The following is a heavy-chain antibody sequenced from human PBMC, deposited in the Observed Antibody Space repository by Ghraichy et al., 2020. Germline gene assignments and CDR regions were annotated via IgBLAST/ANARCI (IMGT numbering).Heavy chain of an antibody. CDR1: GFTFSNYA. CDR2: IGGNGHST. J-gene: IGHJ4*02. D-gene: IGHD3-16*01. Sequence: GGSLRLSCAASGFTFSNYAMNWVRQAPGQGLEWVALIGGNGHSTYYADSLKGRFTISRDNSRNTLFLQMINLRAEDAAIYYCATGRGLVWGSYHSTWGQGTLVTVSS. V-gene: IGHV3-23*01. CDR3: ATGRGLVWGSYHST.